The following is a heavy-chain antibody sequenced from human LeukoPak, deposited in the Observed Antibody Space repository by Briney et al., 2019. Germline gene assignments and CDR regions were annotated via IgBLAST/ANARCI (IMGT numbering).Heavy chain of an antibody. V-gene: IGHV1-8*01. CDR1: GYTFTSYD. D-gene: IGHD3-16*02. CDR2: MNPNSGNT. J-gene: IGHJ4*02. Sequence: ASVKVSCKASGYTFTSYDINWVRQATGQGLEWMGWMNPNSGNTGYAQKFQGRVTMTRNTSISTAYMELSSLRSEDTAVYYCARSYYDYVWGSYRTFDYWGQGTLVTVSS. CDR3: ARSYYDYVWGSYRTFDY.